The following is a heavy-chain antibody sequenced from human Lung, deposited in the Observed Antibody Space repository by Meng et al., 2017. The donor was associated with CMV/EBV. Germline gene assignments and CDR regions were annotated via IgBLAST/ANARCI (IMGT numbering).Heavy chain of an antibody. J-gene: IGHJ5*02. CDR2: INPDSGGT. CDR3: AREVTYFDFWSGHGQGQNWFEP. Sequence: ASVKVSCKASGYTFTGYYIHWVRQAPGEGLEWLGWINPDSGGTNFAQKFQDRVTMTRDTSITTAYMELTRLRSDDTAVYYCAREVTYFDFWSGHGQGQNWFEPWGRGTLVTVSS. D-gene: IGHD3-3*01. V-gene: IGHV1-2*02. CDR1: GYTFTGYY.